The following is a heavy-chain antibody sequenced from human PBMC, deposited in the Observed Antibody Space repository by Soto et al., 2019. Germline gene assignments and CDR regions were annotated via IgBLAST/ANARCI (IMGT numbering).Heavy chain of an antibody. Sequence: EVQLVESGGGLVQPGGSLRLSCAASGFTFSSYWMSWVRQAPGKGLEWVANIKQDGSEKYYVDSVKGRFTISRDNAKNSLYLQMNSLRAEDTAVYSWASAVDAYDYWGQGTLVTVSS. J-gene: IGHJ4*02. V-gene: IGHV3-7*01. D-gene: IGHD3-16*01. CDR3: ASAVDAYDY. CDR1: GFTFSSYW. CDR2: IKQDGSEK.